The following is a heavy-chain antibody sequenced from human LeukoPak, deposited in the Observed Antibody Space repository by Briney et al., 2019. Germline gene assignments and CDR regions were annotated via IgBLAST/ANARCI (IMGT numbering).Heavy chain of an antibody. V-gene: IGHV1-18*01. CDR2: ISAYNGNT. J-gene: IGHJ3*02. CDR1: VYTFTSYG. CDR3: AIEVTALGI. Sequence: ASVKVSCKASVYTFTSYGISWVRHAPGQGLEWMGWISAYNGNTNYAQKLHGRVTMITDTTTSTAYMEMRSLRSDDTAVYYGAIEVTALGIWGQGTMVTVSS. D-gene: IGHD5-18*01.